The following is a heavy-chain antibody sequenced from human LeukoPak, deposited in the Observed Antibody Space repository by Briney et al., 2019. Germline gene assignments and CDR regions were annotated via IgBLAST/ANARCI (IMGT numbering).Heavy chain of an antibody. V-gene: IGHV4-59*01. CDR2: VDHTGST. Sequence: SETLSLTCTVSDDSITMYYWTWIRQPPGKGLEWIGYVDHTGSTNFNPSLNGRVSISRDTTRNLFSLRLRSVTAADTAVYFCARGRVSSSTWYSTYYYYFYMDVWGKGTTVTVSS. CDR1: DDSITMYY. D-gene: IGHD1-1*01. CDR3: ARGRVSSSTWYSTYYYYFYMDV. J-gene: IGHJ6*03.